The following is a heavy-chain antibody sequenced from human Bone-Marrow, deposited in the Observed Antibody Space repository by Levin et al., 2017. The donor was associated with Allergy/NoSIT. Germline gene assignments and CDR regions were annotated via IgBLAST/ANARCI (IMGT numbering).Heavy chain of an antibody. V-gene: IGHV3-74*01. CDR2: INSDGSST. Sequence: GESLKISCAASGFTFSSYWMHWVRQAPGKGLVWVSRINSDGSSTSYADSVKGRFTISRDNAKNTLYLQMNSLRAEDTAVYYCARRVGATNNYYFDYWGQGTLVTVSS. J-gene: IGHJ4*02. CDR1: GFTFSSYW. D-gene: IGHD1-26*01. CDR3: ARRVGATNNYYFDY.